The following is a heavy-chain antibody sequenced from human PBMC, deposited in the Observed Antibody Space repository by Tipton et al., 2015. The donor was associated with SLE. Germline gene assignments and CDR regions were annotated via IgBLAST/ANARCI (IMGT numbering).Heavy chain of an antibody. J-gene: IGHJ4*02. V-gene: IGHV3-21*03. Sequence: SLRLSCAASGFTFSSYSMNWVRQAPGKGLEWVSSISSSSSYIYYADSVKGRFTISRDNAKNSLYLQMNSLRAEDTAGYYCARDPPYSSGCSDYWGQGTLVTVSS. CDR3: ARDPPYSSGCSDY. CDR2: ISSSSSYI. CDR1: GFTFSSYS. D-gene: IGHD6-19*01.